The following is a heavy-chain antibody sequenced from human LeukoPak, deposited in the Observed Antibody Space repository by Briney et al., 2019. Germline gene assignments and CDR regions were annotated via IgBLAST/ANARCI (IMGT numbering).Heavy chain of an antibody. D-gene: IGHD4-17*01. V-gene: IGHV4-39*07. Sequence: SEALSLTCVVSGDSVSSTNYYWGWIRQPPGKGLEWIGTTHYSGNTYYNPSLKSRVTISLDTSKNQFSLRLNSVTAADTAVYYCAREGAYRTYGDYSPFDFWGQGTLVTVSS. CDR3: AREGAYRTYGDYSPFDF. J-gene: IGHJ5*01. CDR2: THYSGNT. CDR1: GDSVSSTNYY.